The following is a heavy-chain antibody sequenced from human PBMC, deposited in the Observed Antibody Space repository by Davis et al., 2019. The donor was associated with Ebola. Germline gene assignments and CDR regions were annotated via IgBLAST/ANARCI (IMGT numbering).Heavy chain of an antibody. V-gene: IGHV5-51*01. J-gene: IGHJ4*02. CDR1: GYTFTDYW. CDR2: IYPGDSET. D-gene: IGHD1-7*01. Sequence: PGGSLRLSCKGSGYTFTDYWIAWVRQMPGKGLEWMGVIYPGDSETRYSPSFQGQVAISADKSTDTAYLQWSSLKASDTAMYYCARHGITGTTIDFWGQGTLVTVAS. CDR3: ARHGITGTTIDF.